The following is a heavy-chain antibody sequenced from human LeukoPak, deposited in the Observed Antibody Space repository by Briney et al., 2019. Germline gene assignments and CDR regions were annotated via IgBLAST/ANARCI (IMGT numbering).Heavy chain of an antibody. V-gene: IGHV3-7*03. CDR2: IKEDGTET. Sequence: GGSLRLSCAASGFTFSSYSMNWVRQAPGKGLEWVANIKEDGTETYYVDSVKGRFTISRDNAKNSLYLQMNSLRAEDTAVYYCATPLDYYDSSGYHQGGDWGQGTPVTVSS. CDR1: GFTFSSYS. CDR3: ATPLDYYDSSGYHQGGD. J-gene: IGHJ4*02. D-gene: IGHD3-22*01.